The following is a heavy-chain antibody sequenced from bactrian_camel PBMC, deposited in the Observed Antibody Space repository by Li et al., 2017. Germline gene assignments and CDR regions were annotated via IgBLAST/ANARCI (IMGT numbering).Heavy chain of an antibody. CDR1: GYGSSTYC. Sequence: DVQLVESGGGSVQAGGSLRLSCTISGYGSSTYCVGWFRQAPGKEREGVAVVYSGGGSTYYADSVEGRFTISQDNAKNTLSLQMDSLKPEDTAMYYCAANPRFLGWARLSVEAYKYWGQGTQVTVS. CDR2: VYSGGGST. J-gene: IGHJ4*01. V-gene: IGHV3S31*01. D-gene: IGHD5*01. CDR3: AANPRFLGWARLSVEAYKY.